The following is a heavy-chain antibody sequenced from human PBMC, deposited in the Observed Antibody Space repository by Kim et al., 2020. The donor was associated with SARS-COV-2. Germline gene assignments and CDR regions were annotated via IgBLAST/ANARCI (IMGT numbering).Heavy chain of an antibody. D-gene: IGHD1-26*01. Sequence: ASVKVSCKASGYTFTGYYMHWVRQAPGQGLEWMGWINPNSGGTNYAQKFQGRVTMTRDTSISTAYMELSRLRSDDTAVYYCARIPGGRSGSYHYWGQGTLVTVSS. CDR1: GYTFTGYY. CDR2: INPNSGGT. J-gene: IGHJ4*02. CDR3: ARIPGGRSGSYHY. V-gene: IGHV1-2*02.